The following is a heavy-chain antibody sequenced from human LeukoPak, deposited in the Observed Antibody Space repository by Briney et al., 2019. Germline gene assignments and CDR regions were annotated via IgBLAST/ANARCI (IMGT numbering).Heavy chain of an antibody. CDR1: GGSISSYY. V-gene: IGHV4-59*01. CDR3: ARKRWLQPFDP. D-gene: IGHD5-24*01. Sequence: PSETLSLTCTVSGGSISSYYWSWIRQPPGKGLEWIGYIYYSGTTNYNPSLKSRVTISVDTSKNQFSLKLSSVTAADTAVYYCARKRWLQPFDPWGQGTLVTVSS. J-gene: IGHJ5*02. CDR2: IYYSGTT.